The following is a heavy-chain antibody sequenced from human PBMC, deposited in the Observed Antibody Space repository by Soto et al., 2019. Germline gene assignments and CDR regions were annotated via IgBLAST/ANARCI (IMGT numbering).Heavy chain of an antibody. D-gene: IGHD1-26*01. CDR2: IYHSGSI. V-gene: IGHV4-4*02. J-gene: IGHJ4*02. CDR3: ATSQSGEYFDY. CDR1: GDPISSSHW. Sequence: KSSETLSLTCAVSGDPISSSHWWSWVRQTPGKGLEWIGEIYHSGSINYNPSLKSRVIISADRSKNQFSLRLSSVTAADTAVYYCATSQSGEYFDYWGQGTLVTVSS.